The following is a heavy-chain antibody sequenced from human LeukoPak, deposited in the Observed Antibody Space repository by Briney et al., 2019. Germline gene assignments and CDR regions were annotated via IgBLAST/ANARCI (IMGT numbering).Heavy chain of an antibody. CDR1: GFPFSSYS. V-gene: IGHV3-7*03. CDR2: IKLDGTTK. D-gene: IGHD6-13*01. J-gene: IGHJ4*02. Sequence: GGSLRLSCAASGFPFSSYSMTWVRQAPGKGLEWVANIKLDGTTKFYVDSVKGRFTISRDNALNSLYLQMNSLRAEGTAIYYCARSIPYGTTWYGRSDYWGQGTLVTVSS. CDR3: ARSIPYGTTWYGRSDY.